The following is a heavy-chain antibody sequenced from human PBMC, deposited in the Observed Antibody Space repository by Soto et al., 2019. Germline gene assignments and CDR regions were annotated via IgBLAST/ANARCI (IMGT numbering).Heavy chain of an antibody. D-gene: IGHD3-10*01. Sequence: ASVKVSCKASGYTFTGYYMHWVRQAPGQGLEWMGWINSNSGGTNYAQKFQGWVTMTRDTSISTAYMELSRLRSDDTAVYYCARDWYYYGSGSYDEYYYYGMDVWGQGTTVTVSS. CDR3: ARDWYYYGSGSYDEYYYYGMDV. V-gene: IGHV1-2*04. J-gene: IGHJ6*02. CDR1: GYTFTGYY. CDR2: INSNSGGT.